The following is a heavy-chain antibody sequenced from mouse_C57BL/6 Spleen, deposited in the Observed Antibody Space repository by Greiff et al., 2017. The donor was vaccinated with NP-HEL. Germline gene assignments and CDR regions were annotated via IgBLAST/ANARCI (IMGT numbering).Heavy chain of an antibody. CDR1: GYTFTSYW. CDR3: ARYTTVVATDWYFDV. D-gene: IGHD1-1*01. CDR2: IDPNRGGT. J-gene: IGHJ1*03. V-gene: IGHV1-72*01. Sequence: QVQLQQPGAELVKPGASVKLSCKASGYTFTSYWLHWVKQRPGRGLEWIGRIDPNRGGTKYNEKFKSKATLTVDKPSSTAYMQRSSLTSEDSAVYYCARYTTVVATDWYFDVWGTGTTVTVSS.